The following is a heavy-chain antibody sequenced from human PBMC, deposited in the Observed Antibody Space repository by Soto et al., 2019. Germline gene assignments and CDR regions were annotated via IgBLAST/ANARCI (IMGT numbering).Heavy chain of an antibody. D-gene: IGHD2-21*01. J-gene: IGHJ4*02. CDR1: GFTFSSYA. CDR3: AKDYPGGGIYYLDY. V-gene: IGHV3-23*01. CDR2: ISGSGGST. Sequence: PGGSLRLSCAASGFTFSSYAMSWVRQAPGKGLEWVSAISGSGGSTYYADSVKGRFTISRDNSKNTLYLQMNSLRAEDTALYYCAKDYPGGGIYYLDYWGQGPLVPVSS.